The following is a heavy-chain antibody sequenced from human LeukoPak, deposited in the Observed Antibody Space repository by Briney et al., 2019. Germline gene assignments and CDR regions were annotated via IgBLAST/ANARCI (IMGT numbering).Heavy chain of an antibody. Sequence: GGSLRLSCAASGFTFSSYWMNWVRQAPGKGLEWVANIKEDGSDKYYMDSVKGRFTISRNNAKKSLYLQMNSLRAEDTALYYCSRDTSPSIAATGYDAFDTWGQGTMVTVSS. J-gene: IGHJ3*02. CDR3: SRDTSPSIAATGYDAFDT. D-gene: IGHD6-13*01. V-gene: IGHV3-7*01. CDR1: GFTFSSYW. CDR2: IKEDGSDK.